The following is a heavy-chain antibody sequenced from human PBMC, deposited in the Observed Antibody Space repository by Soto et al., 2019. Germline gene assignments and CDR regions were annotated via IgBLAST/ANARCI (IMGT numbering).Heavy chain of an antibody. J-gene: IGHJ4*02. CDR1: GFTFSMHW. Sequence: EVQLVESGGGLVQPGQSLRLSCEGFGFTFSMHWMHWVRQAPGKGPEWVARISNGGTATNYGDSVRGRFTISRDNAKNTMFLQMKSLRADDTGVYYCVRFGTSYDPSGFLYWGRGTQVTVSS. V-gene: IGHV3-74*01. CDR3: VRFGTSYDPSGFLY. D-gene: IGHD6-19*01. CDR2: ISNGGTAT.